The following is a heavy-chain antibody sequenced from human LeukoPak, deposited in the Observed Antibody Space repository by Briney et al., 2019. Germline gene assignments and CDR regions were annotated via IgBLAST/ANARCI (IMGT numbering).Heavy chain of an antibody. D-gene: IGHD5-18*01. V-gene: IGHV3-23*01. CDR1: GFTFSIYA. CDR2: ISGRGGST. J-gene: IGHJ5*02. CDR3: AKVEGTAMVVRTSQVFWFDP. Sequence: GGSLRLSCAASGFTFSIYAMSWVRQTAGKGLECVSAISGRGGSTYYADSVKGRFTISRDNSKNTLYLQMNSLRAEDTAVYYCAKVEGTAMVVRTSQVFWFDPWGQGTLVTVSS.